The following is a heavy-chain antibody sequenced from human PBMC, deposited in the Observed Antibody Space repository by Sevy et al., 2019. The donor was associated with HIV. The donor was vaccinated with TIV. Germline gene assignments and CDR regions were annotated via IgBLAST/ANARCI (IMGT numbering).Heavy chain of an antibody. V-gene: IGHV3-23*01. CDR2: ISGDGENT. Sequence: GGSLRLSCVASEFIFSSHAVIWVRQAPGKGLEWVSAISGDGENTHYADSVRGRFTISRDNFKNTLYLQMNSLRAEDTALYYCARDGRGISAFDIWGPGTMVTVSS. CDR1: EFIFSSHA. J-gene: IGHJ3*02. D-gene: IGHD3-3*02. CDR3: ARDGRGISAFDI.